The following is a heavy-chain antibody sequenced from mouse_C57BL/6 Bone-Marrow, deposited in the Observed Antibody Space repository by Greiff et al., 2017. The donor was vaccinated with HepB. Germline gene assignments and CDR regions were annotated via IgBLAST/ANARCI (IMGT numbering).Heavy chain of an antibody. CDR2: INPSNGGT. Sequence: QVQLQQPGTELAKPGASVKLSCKASGYTFTSYWMHWVKQRPGQGLEWIGNINPSNGGTNYNEKFKSKATLTVDKSSSTAYMQLSSLTSEDSAVYYCASTTVVAHWYFDVWGTGTTVTVSS. CDR3: ASTTVVAHWYFDV. CDR1: GYTFTSYW. D-gene: IGHD1-1*01. J-gene: IGHJ1*03. V-gene: IGHV1-53*01.